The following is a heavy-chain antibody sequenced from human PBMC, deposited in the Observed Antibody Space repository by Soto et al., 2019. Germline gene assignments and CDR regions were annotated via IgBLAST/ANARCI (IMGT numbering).Heavy chain of an antibody. D-gene: IGHD6-19*01. V-gene: IGHV1-46*01. CDR2: INPSGGST. J-gene: IGHJ5*02. CDR3: AGGRMLYRSGWYPNWFDP. Sequence: VASVKVSCKASGYTFTSYYMHWVRQAPGQGLEWMGIINPSGGSTSYAQKFQGRVTMTRDTSTSTVYMELSSLRSEETAVYYCAGGRMLYRSGWYPNWFDPWGQGSLVSVCS. CDR1: GYTFTSYY.